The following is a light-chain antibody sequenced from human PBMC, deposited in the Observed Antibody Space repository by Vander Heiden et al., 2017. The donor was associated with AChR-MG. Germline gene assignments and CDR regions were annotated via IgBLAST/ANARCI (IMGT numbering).Light chain of an antibody. CDR1: QFVDTD. J-gene: IGKJ2*01. Sequence: IVLTQSPATLSLSAGAGATLSSTASQFVDTDLVWSQHKQGKSPRLLGYDAINRATGIPTRFTGSGSGTDFTLTFSSLEPEDFAVYYCQQRKSWPWTFGQGTNLEF. V-gene: IGKV3-11*01. CDR2: DAI. CDR3: QQRKSWPWT.